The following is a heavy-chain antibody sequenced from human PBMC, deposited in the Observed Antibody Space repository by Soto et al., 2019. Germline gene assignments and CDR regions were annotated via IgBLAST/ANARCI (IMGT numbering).Heavy chain of an antibody. CDR1: GGSFRGYY. V-gene: IGHV4-34*01. D-gene: IGHD1-26*01. J-gene: IGHJ6*02. Sequence: QVQLQQWGAGLLKPSETLSLTCAVYGGSFRGYYWTWIRQSPGKGLEWIGEINRNGSTNYNPALKSRLTISVDTSKDQYSLNLHSVTAADTAVYYCARGDDTGSYYRDYYYGLDVWGQGTTVTVSS. CDR2: INRNGST. CDR3: ARGDDTGSYYRDYYYGLDV.